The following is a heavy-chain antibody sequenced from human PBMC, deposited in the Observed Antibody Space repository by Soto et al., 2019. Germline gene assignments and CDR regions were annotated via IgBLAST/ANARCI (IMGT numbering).Heavy chain of an antibody. Sequence: SETLSLTCTVSGGSISSYYWGWIRQPPGKGLEWIGYIYYSGSTNYDPSLKSRVTISVDTSKNQFSLKLSSVTAADTAVYYCARAYGGTAFDYWGQGTLVTAPQ. CDR1: GGSISSYY. CDR3: ARAYGGTAFDY. J-gene: IGHJ4*02. CDR2: IYYSGST. D-gene: IGHD4-17*01. V-gene: IGHV4-59*01.